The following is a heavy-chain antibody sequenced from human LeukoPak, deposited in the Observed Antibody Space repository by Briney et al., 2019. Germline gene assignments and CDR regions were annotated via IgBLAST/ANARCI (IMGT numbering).Heavy chain of an antibody. CDR1: GITFDYYV. D-gene: IGHD6-13*01. CDR3: ARDLSSSWYSLGF. V-gene: IGHV3-20*04. J-gene: IGHJ4*02. Sequence: GGALRLSCTDSGITFDYYVLSWVRQAPGKGLEWVAGINWDGGATAYADSVKGRFTISRDNAKNSVFLQMSSLRAEDTALYYCARDLSSSWYSLGFWGQGTLVTVSS. CDR2: INWDGGAT.